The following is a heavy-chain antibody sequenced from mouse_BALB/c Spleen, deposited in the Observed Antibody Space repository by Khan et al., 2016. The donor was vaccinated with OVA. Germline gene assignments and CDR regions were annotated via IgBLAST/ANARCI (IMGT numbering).Heavy chain of an antibody. J-gene: IGHJ3*01. D-gene: IGHD2-14*01. Sequence: LQQSGAELVRPGASVKLSCKAPGYSFTNYWMNWVKQRPGQGLEWIGMIHPSGSETRLNQKFKDKATLTVDRSSSTTYMQLSSPPSEDSAVFYCAREDYRSWFAYWGQGTLVTVSA. CDR2: IHPSGSET. CDR3: AREDYRSWFAY. V-gene: IGHV1-74*04. CDR1: GYSFTNYW.